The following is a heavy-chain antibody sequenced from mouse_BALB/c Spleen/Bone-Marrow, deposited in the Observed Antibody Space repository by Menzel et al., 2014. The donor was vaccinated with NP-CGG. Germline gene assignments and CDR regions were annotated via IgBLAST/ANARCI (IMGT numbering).Heavy chain of an antibody. V-gene: IGHV1-9*01. Sequence: QVQLQQSGAELMKPGASVKISCKATGYTFSSYWIDWVKQRPGHGLEWIGEILPGSGSTNYNEKFKGKATFTADTSSNTAYMQLSSLTSEDSAVYYCARRGYDGAYWGQGTLVTVSA. CDR1: GYTFSSYW. D-gene: IGHD2-14*01. CDR3: ARRGYDGAY. J-gene: IGHJ3*01. CDR2: ILPGSGST.